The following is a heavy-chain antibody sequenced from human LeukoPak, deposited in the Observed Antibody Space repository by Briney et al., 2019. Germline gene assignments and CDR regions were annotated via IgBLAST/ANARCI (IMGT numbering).Heavy chain of an antibody. CDR3: ARDLFTMVRGVIIPSHYYYYYMDV. V-gene: IGHV1-18*01. CDR2: ISAYNGNT. CDR1: GYTFTSCG. D-gene: IGHD3-10*01. Sequence: ASVKVSCKASGYTFTSCGISWVRQAPGQGLEGMGWISAYNGNTNYAQKLQGRVTMTTDTSTSTAYMELRSLRSDDTAVYYCARDLFTMVRGVIIPSHYYYYYMDVWGKGTTVTVSS. J-gene: IGHJ6*03.